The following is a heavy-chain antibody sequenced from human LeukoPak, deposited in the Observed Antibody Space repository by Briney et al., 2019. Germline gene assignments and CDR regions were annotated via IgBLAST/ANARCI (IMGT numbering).Heavy chain of an antibody. CDR3: ARALADSRGYYLGFDY. D-gene: IGHD3-22*01. CDR2: IRYDGSNK. Sequence: GGSLRLSCAASGFTFSTYGIHWVRQAPGQGLEGVAFIRYDGSNKYYADSVRGRFTISRDSSKNTLYLQMNSLRSDDTALYYCARALADSRGYYLGFDYWGQGTLVTVSS. J-gene: IGHJ4*02. V-gene: IGHV3-30*02. CDR1: GFTFSTYG.